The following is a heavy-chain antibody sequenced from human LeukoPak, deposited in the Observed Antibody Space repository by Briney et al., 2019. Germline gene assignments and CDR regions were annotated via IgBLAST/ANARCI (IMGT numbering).Heavy chain of an antibody. CDR3: ARGSKWFGELIRRGEYYFDY. J-gene: IGHJ4*02. CDR1: GFTFSSYG. Sequence: GGSLRLSCAASGFTFSSYGMHWVRQAPGKGLEWVAFIRYDGSNKYYADSVKGRFTISRDNSKNTLYLQMNSLRAEDTAVYYCARGSKWFGELIRRGEYYFDYGGQGTLVTVSS. CDR2: IRYDGSNK. D-gene: IGHD3-10*01. V-gene: IGHV3-30*02.